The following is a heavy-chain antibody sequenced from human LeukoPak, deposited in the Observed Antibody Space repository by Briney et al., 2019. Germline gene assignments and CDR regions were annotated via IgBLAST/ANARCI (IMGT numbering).Heavy chain of an antibody. V-gene: IGHV3-7*05. Sequence: GGSLRLSCAASGFIFSSHWMSWVRQAPGKGLEWVANIKQDGSETSYVDSVRGRFTISRDNAKNSLYLQMNSLRAEDTAVYYCARDMLRGVAEIGSWGQGILVTVSS. CDR2: IKQDGSET. J-gene: IGHJ4*02. CDR1: GFIFSSHW. D-gene: IGHD3-10*01. CDR3: ARDMLRGVAEIGS.